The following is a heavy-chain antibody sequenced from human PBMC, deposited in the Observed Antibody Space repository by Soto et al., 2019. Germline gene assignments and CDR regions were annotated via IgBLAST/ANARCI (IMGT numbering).Heavy chain of an antibody. V-gene: IGHV1-69*01. J-gene: IGHJ5*02. Sequence: QVQLVQSGAEVKKPGSSVKVSCKASGGTFSSYAISWVRQAPGQGLEWMGGIIPIFGTANYAQKFQGRVTITADESTSTAYMELTGLRSEDTAVYYCARDRTRYCSGGSCYWFDPWGQGTLVTVSS. CDR1: GGTFSSYA. CDR2: IIPIFGTA. CDR3: ARDRTRYCSGGSCYWFDP. D-gene: IGHD2-15*01.